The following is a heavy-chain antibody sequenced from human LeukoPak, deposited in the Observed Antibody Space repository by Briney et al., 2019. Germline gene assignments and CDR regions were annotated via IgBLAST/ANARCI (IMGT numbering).Heavy chain of an antibody. CDR1: GYTLTVLS. Sequence: ASVKVSSKVSGYTLTVLSMHWVRQAPGKGLEWMGGFDPEDGETIYAQKFQGRITITEDTSTDTAYMELSILRSEDTAVYYCYSGGSALGRFDPWGQGTLVTVSS. V-gene: IGHV1-24*01. D-gene: IGHD2-15*01. J-gene: IGHJ5*02. CDR3: YSGGSALGRFDP. CDR2: FDPEDGET.